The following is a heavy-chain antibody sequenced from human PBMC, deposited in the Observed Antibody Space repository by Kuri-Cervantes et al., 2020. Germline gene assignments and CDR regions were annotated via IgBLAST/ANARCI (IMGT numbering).Heavy chain of an antibody. J-gene: IGHJ4*02. CDR2: IGATGDT. D-gene: IGHD3-10*01. CDR3: ARDMGY. V-gene: IGHV3-13*01. CDR1: GFTFRNYD. Sequence: GESLKISCAASGFTFRNYDMHWVRQATGKGLEWVSAIGATGDTYYPGSAKGRFTISRDNAKNSLYLQMNSLRAEDTAVYYCARDMGYWGRGALVTVSS.